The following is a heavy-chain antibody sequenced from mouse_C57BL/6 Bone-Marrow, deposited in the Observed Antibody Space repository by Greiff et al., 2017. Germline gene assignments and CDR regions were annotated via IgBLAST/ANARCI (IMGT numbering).Heavy chain of an antibody. CDR2: ISSGGSFT. V-gene: IGHV5-6*01. Sequence: EVMLVESGGDLVKPGGSLKLSCAASGFTFSSYGMSWVRQTPDKRLEWVATISSGGSFTYYPDSVKGRFPISRDNAKNTLYLQMSSLKSEDTAMFYCARHPLYYFCSSLFAYWGQGTLVTVSA. J-gene: IGHJ3*01. CDR3: ARHPLYYFCSSLFAY. CDR1: GFTFSSYG. D-gene: IGHD1-1*01.